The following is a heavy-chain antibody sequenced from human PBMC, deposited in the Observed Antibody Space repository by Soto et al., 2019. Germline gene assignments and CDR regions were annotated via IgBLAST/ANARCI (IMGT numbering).Heavy chain of an antibody. V-gene: IGHV2-5*01. Sequence: SGPTLVNPTQTLTLTCIFSGFSLRTSGVGAGWIRQPPGRALEWLGFIYWNDDKRYSPSLKSRLTITKDTSKNQVVLTMTNMDPVDTATYYCAKSGSSGWYGRFDPWGQGTLVTVSS. J-gene: IGHJ5*02. CDR2: IYWNDDK. CDR1: GFSLRTSGVG. D-gene: IGHD6-19*01. CDR3: AKSGSSGWYGRFDP.